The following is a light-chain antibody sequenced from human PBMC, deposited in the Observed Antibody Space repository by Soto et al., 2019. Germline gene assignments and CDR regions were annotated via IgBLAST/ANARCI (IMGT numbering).Light chain of an antibody. J-gene: IGKJ1*01. CDR2: KAS. V-gene: IGKV1-5*03. Sequence: DIQMTQSPSTLSASVGDRVTITCRARQTITTSLAGYQQKPGKAPKLLIYKASSLESGVPSRFSGSGSGTEFTLTISSLQPDDFATYYCQQYDSYSLRTFGQGTKVEI. CDR1: QTITTS. CDR3: QQYDSYSLRT.